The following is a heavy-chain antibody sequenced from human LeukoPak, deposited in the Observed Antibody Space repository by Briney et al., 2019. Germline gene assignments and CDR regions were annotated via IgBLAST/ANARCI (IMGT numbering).Heavy chain of an antibody. V-gene: IGHV1-69*06. J-gene: IGHJ6*03. CDR1: GGTFSSYA. D-gene: IGHD6-19*01. CDR2: IIPIFGTA. Sequence: ASVKVSCKASGGTFSSYAISWVRQAPGQGLEWMGGIIPIFGTANYAQKFQGRVTITADKSTSTAYMELSSLRSEDTAVYYCASSQWLVRWGYYYYYMDVWGKGTTVTVSS. CDR3: ASSQWLVRWGYYYYYMDV.